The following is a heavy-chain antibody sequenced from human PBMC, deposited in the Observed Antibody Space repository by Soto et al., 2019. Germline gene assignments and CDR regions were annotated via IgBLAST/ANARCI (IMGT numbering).Heavy chain of an antibody. CDR2: ISANSGNT. Sequence: QVQLVQSGAEVKKPGASVKVSCKAFGFIFNNYAISWVRQAPGQGLEWMGWISANSGNTNYAQKLQGRVTMTTDTSTSTAYMQRGSLRSDDTAVYYCATAGNYDSSGRDFWGQGTLVTVSS. CDR3: ATAGNYDSSGRDF. CDR1: GFIFNNYA. J-gene: IGHJ4*02. D-gene: IGHD3-22*01. V-gene: IGHV1-18*04.